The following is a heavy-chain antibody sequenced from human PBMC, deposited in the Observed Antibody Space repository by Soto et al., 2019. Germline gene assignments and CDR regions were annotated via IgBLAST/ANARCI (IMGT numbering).Heavy chain of an antibody. Sequence: QVQLVQSGAEVKKPGASVKVSCKASGYTFTSYAMHWVRQAPGQRLEWMGWFNAGNGNTKYSQKFQGRVTITRDTSGSTAYMELSSLRSEDTAVYYCARDLGGYYPWGQGTLVTVSS. CDR2: FNAGNGNT. V-gene: IGHV1-3*01. CDR3: ARDLGGYYP. J-gene: IGHJ5*02. CDR1: GYTFTSYA. D-gene: IGHD3-22*01.